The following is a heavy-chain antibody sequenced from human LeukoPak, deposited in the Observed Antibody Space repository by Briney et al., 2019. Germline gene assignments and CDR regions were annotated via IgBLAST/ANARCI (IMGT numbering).Heavy chain of an antibody. CDR1: GFSFSGYG. V-gene: IGHV3-23*01. CDR2: IGSSGGNI. J-gene: IGHJ2*01. CDR3: AKGPGLGAGKRYLDL. D-gene: IGHD6-13*01. Sequence: GGSLRLSCVASGFSFSGYGMSWVRQAPGKGLEWVSAIGSSGGNIHYADSVKGRFTISRDNAKNSLSLQMNSLKPEDTALYYCAKGPGLGAGKRYLDLWGRGTLVIVSS.